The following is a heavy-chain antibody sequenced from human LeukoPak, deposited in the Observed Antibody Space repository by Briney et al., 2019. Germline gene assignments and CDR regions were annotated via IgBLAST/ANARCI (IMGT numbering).Heavy chain of an antibody. CDR3: ARDRLTNDAFDI. D-gene: IGHD2-8*01. Sequence: GGSLRLSCAASDFSFSNYGMHWVRQAPGKGLEWVAVILYDGNNKHYAESVKGRFTISRDNSKNTLYLQMNSLRAEDTAMYYCARDRLTNDAFDIWGQGTMVTVSS. J-gene: IGHJ3*02. V-gene: IGHV3-30*03. CDR2: ILYDGNNK. CDR1: DFSFSNYG.